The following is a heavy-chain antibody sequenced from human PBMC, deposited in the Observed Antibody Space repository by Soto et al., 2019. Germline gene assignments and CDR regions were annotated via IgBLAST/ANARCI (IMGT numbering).Heavy chain of an antibody. CDR3: ARVYTAMSEPYYYHGMDV. CDR1: GFTFSSYA. J-gene: IGHJ6*02. Sequence: GGSLRLSCAASGFTFSSYAMHWVRQAPGKGLEWVAVISYDGSNKYYADSVKGRFTISRDNSRNTLYLQMNSLRAEDTAVYYCARVYTAMSEPYYYHGMDVWGQGTTVTVSS. CDR2: ISYDGSNK. D-gene: IGHD5-18*01. V-gene: IGHV3-30-3*01.